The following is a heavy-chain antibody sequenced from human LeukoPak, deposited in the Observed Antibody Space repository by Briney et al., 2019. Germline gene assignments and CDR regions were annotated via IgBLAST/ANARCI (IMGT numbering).Heavy chain of an antibody. V-gene: IGHV3-30*02. J-gene: IGHJ5*02. CDR2: IRYDGSNK. D-gene: IGHD3-10*01. CDR3: ARCNKDMVRGVKSGHWFDP. Sequence: GGSLRLSCAASGFTFSSYGMHWVRQAPGKGLEWVAFIRYDGSNKYYADSVKGRFTISRDNSKNTLYLQMNSLRAEDTAVYYCARCNKDMVRGVKSGHWFDPWGQGTLVTVSS. CDR1: GFTFSSYG.